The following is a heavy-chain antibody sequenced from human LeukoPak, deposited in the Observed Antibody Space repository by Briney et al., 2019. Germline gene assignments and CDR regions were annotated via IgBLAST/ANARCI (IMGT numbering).Heavy chain of an antibody. CDR3: ARQYNWNGGYFDY. D-gene: IGHD1-1*01. V-gene: IGHV1-69*05. CDR2: IIPIFGTA. CDR1: GGTFSSYA. Sequence: SVTVSCKASGGTFSSYAISWVRQAPGQGLEWMGGIIPIFGTANYAQKFQGRVTITTDESTSTAYMELCSLRSEDTAVYYCARQYNWNGGYFDYWGQGTLVTVSS. J-gene: IGHJ4*02.